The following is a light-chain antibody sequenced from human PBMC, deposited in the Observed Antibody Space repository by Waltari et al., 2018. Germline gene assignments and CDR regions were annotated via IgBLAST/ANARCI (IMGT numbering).Light chain of an antibody. Sequence: DIQIAQSPSTLAAAVGDRVIFSCRASQSISKWLAWYQQKPGKAPKLMSYKASTLESGVPSRFSGSRSGTGFTLTISSLQPEDFATYYCQQYNSYSLLSFGGGTKVEIK. CDR3: QQYNSYSLLS. J-gene: IGKJ4*01. CDR1: QSISKW. V-gene: IGKV1-5*03. CDR2: KAS.